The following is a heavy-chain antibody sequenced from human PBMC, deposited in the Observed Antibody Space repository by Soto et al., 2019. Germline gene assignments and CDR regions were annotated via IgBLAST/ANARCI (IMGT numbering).Heavy chain of an antibody. CDR1: GLTPSSYL. D-gene: IGHD5-12*01. V-gene: IGHV3-7*01. CDR2: IKQDGSEK. CDR3: AREGYSGYAHYYYYGMDV. Sequence: PGGALRRSCAVSGLTPSSYLMSWGGQAPGKGLEWVANIKQDGSEKYYVDSVKGRFTISRDNAKNSLYLQMNSLRAEDTAVYYCAREGYSGYAHYYYYGMDVWGQGTTVTVSS. J-gene: IGHJ6*02.